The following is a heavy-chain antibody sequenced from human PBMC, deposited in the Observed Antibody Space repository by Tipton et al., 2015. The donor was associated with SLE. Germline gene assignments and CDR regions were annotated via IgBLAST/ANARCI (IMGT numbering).Heavy chain of an antibody. CDR1: GGSISGYY. J-gene: IGHJ3*02. V-gene: IGHV4-59*12. CDR2: IHYSGST. D-gene: IGHD5-24*01. Sequence: TLSLTCAVSGGSISGYYWSWVRQPPGKGLEWIGYIHYSGSTNYNPSLKSRVTISVDTSKNQFSLKLSSVTAADTAVYYCARKRNGMGIWGQGTMVTVSS. CDR3: ARKRNGMGI.